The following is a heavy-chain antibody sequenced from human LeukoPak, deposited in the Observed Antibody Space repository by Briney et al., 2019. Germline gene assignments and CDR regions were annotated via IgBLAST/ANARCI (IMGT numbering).Heavy chain of an antibody. D-gene: IGHD4-11*01. Sequence: PSETLSLTCAVYGGSFSGYYWSWIRQPPGKGLEWIGEINHSGSTYYNPSLKSRVTISVDTSKNQFSLKLSSVAAADTAVYYCACNYNWFDPWGQGTLVTVSS. V-gene: IGHV4-34*01. CDR1: GGSFSGYY. CDR2: INHSGST. CDR3: ACNYNWFDP. J-gene: IGHJ5*02.